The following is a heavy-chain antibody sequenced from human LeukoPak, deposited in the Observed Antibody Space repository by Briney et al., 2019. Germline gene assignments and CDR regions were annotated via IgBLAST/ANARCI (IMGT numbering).Heavy chain of an antibody. D-gene: IGHD6-19*01. CDR1: GFNFGIYG. Sequence: GTSLRLSCTASGFNFGIYGMHWVRQAPGKGLEWVAVMWDDGTNEYYVESVKGRFTISRDNSKNTLYLQMNSLRAEDTAVYYCARDLRDRRSIAVAGPYWGQGTLVTVSS. V-gene: IGHV3-33*01. CDR2: MWDDGTNE. J-gene: IGHJ4*02. CDR3: ARDLRDRRSIAVAGPY.